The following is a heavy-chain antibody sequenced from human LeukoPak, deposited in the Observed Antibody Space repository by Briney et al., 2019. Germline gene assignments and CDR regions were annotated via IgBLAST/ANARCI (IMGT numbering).Heavy chain of an antibody. J-gene: IGHJ4*02. CDR3: ATRGGDLDY. CDR2: IYPGDSDT. D-gene: IGHD3-16*01. CDR1: GYSFNNYW. V-gene: IGHV5-51*01. Sequence: GESLKISCKGSGYSFNNYWIGWVRQMPGKGLEWKGIIYPGDSDTKYSPSFQGQVTISADKSISTAYLQWNSLKASDSAMYYCATRGGDLDYWGQGTLVTVSS.